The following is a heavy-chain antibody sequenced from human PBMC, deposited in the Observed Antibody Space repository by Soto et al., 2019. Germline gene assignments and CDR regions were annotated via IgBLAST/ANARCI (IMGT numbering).Heavy chain of an antibody. Sequence: QVQLVESGGGVVQPGRSLRLSCVGSGFIFSRYAIHWVRQAPGKGPEWVAVISYHESTESYVDSVKCLFTISRDDSSNTVHLPMNSMRSEDTALYYWARDVWEQLVHPGNDGIDVWGQGNLVIVSS. CDR3: ARDVWEQLVHPGNDGIDV. CDR2: ISYHESTE. D-gene: IGHD6-13*01. V-gene: IGHV3-30-3*01. CDR1: GFIFSRYA. J-gene: IGHJ6*02.